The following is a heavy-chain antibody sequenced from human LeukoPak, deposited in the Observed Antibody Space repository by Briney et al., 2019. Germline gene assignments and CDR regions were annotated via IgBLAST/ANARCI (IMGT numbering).Heavy chain of an antibody. V-gene: IGHV3-48*01. CDR3: ATYDSGWHLTY. CDR2: IDRDATVM. D-gene: IGHD6-19*01. Sequence: PGGSLRLSCAASGITFSRSSMNWVRQAPGKGLEWVSFIDRDATVMYYADSVRGRFIISRDNARNSLFLQMNSLGVEDTAVYFCATYDSGWHLTYWGQGTLVTVSS. J-gene: IGHJ4*02. CDR1: GITFSRSS.